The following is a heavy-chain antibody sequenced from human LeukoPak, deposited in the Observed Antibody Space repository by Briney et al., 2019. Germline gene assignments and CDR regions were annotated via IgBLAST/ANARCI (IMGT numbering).Heavy chain of an antibody. D-gene: IGHD3-16*01. Sequence: GGSLTLSCAASGFIFSNYWMNWVRQVPGKGLMWVSRMNSDGSTRTYADSVKGRFTISRDNAKNTLYLQMNSLRAEDLAVYYCARESTAVGDYYCDYWGQGILVAVSS. J-gene: IGHJ4*02. V-gene: IGHV3-74*01. CDR3: ARESTAVGDYYCDY. CDR1: GFIFSNYW. CDR2: MNSDGSTR.